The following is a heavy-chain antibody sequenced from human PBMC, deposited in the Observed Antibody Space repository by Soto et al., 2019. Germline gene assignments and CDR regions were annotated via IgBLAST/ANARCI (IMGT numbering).Heavy chain of an antibody. CDR1: GFSFNNAW. V-gene: IGHV3-15*01. J-gene: IGHJ4*01. Sequence: PGGSLILSFEASGFSFNNAWMSWIRQAPGKGLEWVGRIKSKTDGGTTDYAAPVKCRFTISRDDSKNTLYLQMNSLKNEDTAVYYCSFQESTKVTTFQXWGHGTLVTVSX. CDR3: SFQESTKVTTFQX. CDR2: IKSKTDGGTT. D-gene: IGHD4-17*01.